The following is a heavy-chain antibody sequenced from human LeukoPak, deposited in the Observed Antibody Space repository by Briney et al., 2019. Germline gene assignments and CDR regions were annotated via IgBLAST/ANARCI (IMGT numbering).Heavy chain of an antibody. CDR2: IYYSGST. CDR3: ARSLQYNNNYFYYGMDV. Sequence: SETLSLTCTVSGGSISSYYWNWIRQPPGEGLEWIGYIYYSGSTNYNPSLKSRVTISVDTSKNQFSLKLNSVTAADTAVYYCARSLQYNNNYFYYGMDVWGQGTTVTVSS. J-gene: IGHJ6*02. V-gene: IGHV4-59*01. CDR1: GGSISSYY. D-gene: IGHD3-10*01.